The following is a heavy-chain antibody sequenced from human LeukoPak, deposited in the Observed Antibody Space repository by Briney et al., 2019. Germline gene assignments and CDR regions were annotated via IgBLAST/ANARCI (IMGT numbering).Heavy chain of an antibody. V-gene: IGHV3-23*01. J-gene: IGHJ5*02. Sequence: PGGSLRLSCAASGFTFSNYAMTWVRQAPGKGLEWVSDIRSSGTNTYYGDSVKGRFTISRDNSKNTVFLQMDSLRVEDTAIYHCAREGRAVAGNNYFDPWGQGTLVTVSS. CDR3: AREGRAVAGNNYFDP. D-gene: IGHD6-19*01. CDR2: IRSSGTNT. CDR1: GFTFSNYA.